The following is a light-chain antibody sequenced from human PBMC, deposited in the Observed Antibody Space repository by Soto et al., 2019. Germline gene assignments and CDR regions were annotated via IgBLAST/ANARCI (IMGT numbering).Light chain of an antibody. J-gene: IGKJ5*01. Sequence: EIVLTQSPATLSLSPGERATLSCRASQSVSSYLAWYQQKPGQAPRLLIYGASSRATGIPDRFSGSGSGTDFTLTISRLEPEDFAVYYCQQYGTSVPITFGQGTRLEIK. CDR1: QSVSSY. V-gene: IGKV3-20*01. CDR3: QQYGTSVPIT. CDR2: GAS.